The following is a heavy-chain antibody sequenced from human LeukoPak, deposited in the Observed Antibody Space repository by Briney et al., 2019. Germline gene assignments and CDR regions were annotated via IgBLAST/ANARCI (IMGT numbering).Heavy chain of an antibody. CDR3: AAGRGLVRGTGFDY. CDR2: IYHSGST. CDR1: GGSISSSNW. Sequence: SETLSRTCAVSGGSISSSNWWSWVRQPPGEGPEWIGEIYHSGSTNYNPSLKSRVTISVDKSKNQFSLKLSSVTAADTAVYYCAAGRGLVRGTGFDYWGQGTLVTVSS. V-gene: IGHV4-4*02. J-gene: IGHJ4*02. D-gene: IGHD3-10*01.